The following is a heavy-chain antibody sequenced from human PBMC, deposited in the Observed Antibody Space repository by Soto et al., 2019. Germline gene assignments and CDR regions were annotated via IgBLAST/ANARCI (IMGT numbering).Heavy chain of an antibody. V-gene: IGHV3-23*01. Sequence: EVQLLESGGGLLQPGGSLTLSCAASGFTFSSYAMSWVRQAPGKGLEWVSAISGSGGSTYYADSVKGRFTISRDNSKNTLYLQMNSLRAEDTAVYYCGRRYSSSWGFDPWGQGTLVTVSS. CDR1: GFTFSSYA. CDR2: ISGSGGST. J-gene: IGHJ5*02. CDR3: GRRYSSSWGFDP. D-gene: IGHD6-13*01.